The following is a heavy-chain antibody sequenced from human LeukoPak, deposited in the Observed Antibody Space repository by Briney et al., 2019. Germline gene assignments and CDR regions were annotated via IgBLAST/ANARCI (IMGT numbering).Heavy chain of an antibody. Sequence: ASETLSLTCTVSGGSISSYYWNWIRQPPGEGVEWIGYIYYSGSINYNPSLENRVNISIDPSKNQYSLKVRAVTAADTAVYYCARHSDFGVVMMDNWFDPWGQGTLVTVSS. CDR2: IYYSGSI. D-gene: IGHD3-3*01. CDR1: GGSISSYY. CDR3: ARHSDFGVVMMDNWFDP. J-gene: IGHJ5*02. V-gene: IGHV4-59*08.